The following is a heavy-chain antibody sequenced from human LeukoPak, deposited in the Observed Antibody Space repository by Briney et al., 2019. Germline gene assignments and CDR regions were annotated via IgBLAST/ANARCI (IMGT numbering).Heavy chain of an antibody. Sequence: GGSLRLSCAASAVTVSGNYMSWVRQAPGKGLEWVSVIYSGGSTYYADSVKGRFTISRDNSKNTLYLQMNSLRAEDTAVYYCARDRIHYFDYWGQGTLVTVSS. CDR1: AVTVSGNY. D-gene: IGHD5-18*01. J-gene: IGHJ4*02. CDR2: IYSGGST. V-gene: IGHV3-53*01. CDR3: ARDRIHYFDY.